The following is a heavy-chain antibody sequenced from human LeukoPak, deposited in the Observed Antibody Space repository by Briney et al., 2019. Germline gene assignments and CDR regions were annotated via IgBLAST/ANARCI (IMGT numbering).Heavy chain of an antibody. CDR3: AKGGHIAAAGPTEGLIGY. V-gene: IGHV3-23*01. CDR1: GFTFSSYG. D-gene: IGHD6-13*01. Sequence: GGSLRLSCAASGFTFSSYGMSWVRQAPGKGLEWVSYISGSGSSTYYADSVKGRFTISRDNSKNTLYLQMNSLRAEDTAVYYCAKGGHIAAAGPTEGLIGYWVEGRLVGLSS. CDR2: ISGSGSST. J-gene: IGHJ4*02.